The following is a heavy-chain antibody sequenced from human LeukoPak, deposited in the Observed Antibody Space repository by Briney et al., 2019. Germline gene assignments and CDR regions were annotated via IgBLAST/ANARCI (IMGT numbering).Heavy chain of an antibody. J-gene: IGHJ4*02. CDR3: ARTASSGYYYLDY. V-gene: IGHV4-34*01. CDR2: INHSGST. Sequence: KPSETLSLTCAVYGGSFSGYYWSWIRQPPGKGLEWIGEINHSGSTNYNPSLKSRVTISIDTSKNQFSLKLSSVTAADTAVYYCARTASSGYYYLDYWGQGTLVTVSS. D-gene: IGHD3-22*01. CDR1: GGSFSGYY.